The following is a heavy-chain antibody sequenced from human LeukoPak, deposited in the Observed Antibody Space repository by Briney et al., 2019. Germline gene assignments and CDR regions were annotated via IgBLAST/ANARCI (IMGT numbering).Heavy chain of an antibody. D-gene: IGHD6-19*01. J-gene: IGHJ4*02. V-gene: IGHV5-51*01. Sequence: GESLKISCKGSGYSFTSYWIGWVRQLPGKSLEGMGIIYPGDSDTRYSPSFQGQVTISADKSISTAYLQWSSLKASDTAMYYCARRSYSSGWSTFDYWGQGTLVTVSS. CDR3: ARRSYSSGWSTFDY. CDR2: IYPGDSDT. CDR1: GYSFTSYW.